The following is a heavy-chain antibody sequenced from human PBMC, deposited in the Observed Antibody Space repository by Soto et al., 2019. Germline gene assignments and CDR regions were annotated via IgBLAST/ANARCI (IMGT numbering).Heavy chain of an antibody. CDR1: GGSFSGYY. J-gene: IGHJ6*02. CDR2: INHSGGT. Sequence: SETLSLTCAVYGGSFSGYYWSWIRQPPGKGLEWIGEINHSGGTNYNPSLKSRVTISVDTSKNQFSLKLSSVTAADTAVYYCARGRIVLMVYAMYYYYYGMDVWGQGTTVTVSS. D-gene: IGHD2-8*01. CDR3: ARGRIVLMVYAMYYYYYGMDV. V-gene: IGHV4-34*01.